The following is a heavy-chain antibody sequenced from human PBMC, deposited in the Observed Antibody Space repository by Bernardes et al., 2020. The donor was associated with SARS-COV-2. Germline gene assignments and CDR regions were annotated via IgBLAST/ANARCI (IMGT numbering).Heavy chain of an antibody. CDR2: ISGSGSST. CDR1: GFTFSSYA. CDR3: AKDHCSGRYGYAFDI. Sequence: GRSLRPSCVASGFTFSSYAMSWVRQAPGKGLEWVSAISGSGSSTYYADSVKGRFTISRDNTKTTLYLQMNSLRAEDTAVYYCAKDHCSGRYGYAFDIWGQGTMLTISS. J-gene: IGHJ3*02. D-gene: IGHD6-19*01. V-gene: IGHV3-23*01.